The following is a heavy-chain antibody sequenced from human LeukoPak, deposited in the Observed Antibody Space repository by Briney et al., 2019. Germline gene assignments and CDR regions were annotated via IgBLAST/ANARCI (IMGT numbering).Heavy chain of an antibody. V-gene: IGHV4-34*01. D-gene: IGHD6-19*01. J-gene: IGHJ4*02. Sequence: SETLSLTCAVYGGSFSGYYWSWIRQPPGKGLEWIGEINHSGSTNYNPSLKSRVTISVDTSKNQFSLKLSSVTAADTAVYYCARRRYSSGWQPVYFDYWGQGTLVTVSS. CDR3: ARRRYSSGWQPVYFDY. CDR1: GGSFSGYY. CDR2: INHSGST.